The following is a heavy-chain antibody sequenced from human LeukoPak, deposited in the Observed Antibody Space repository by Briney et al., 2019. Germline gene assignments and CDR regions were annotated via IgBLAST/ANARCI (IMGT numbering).Heavy chain of an antibody. CDR3: ARDLLTITIFGVVTNNWFDP. CDR1: GYTFTSYG. Sequence: ASVRVSCKASGYTFTSYGISWVRQAPGQGLEWMGWISAYNGNTNYAQKLQGRVTMTTDTSTSTAYMELRRLRSDDTAVYYCARDLLTITIFGVVTNNWFDPWGQGTLVTVSS. CDR2: ISAYNGNT. D-gene: IGHD3-3*01. V-gene: IGHV1-18*01. J-gene: IGHJ5*02.